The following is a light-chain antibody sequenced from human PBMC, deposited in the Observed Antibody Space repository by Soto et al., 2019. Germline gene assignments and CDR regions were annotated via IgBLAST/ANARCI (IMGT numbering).Light chain of an antibody. CDR2: DAS. CDR1: QSISSW. J-gene: IGKJ1*01. Sequence: DIQMTQSPSTLSASVGDRVTITCRASQSISSWLAWYQQKPGKAPKLLIYDASSLESGVPSRFSGSGSGTEFTFTISSLQPDDFATYYCQQYNSYSWTFGQGTKVGIK. V-gene: IGKV1-5*01. CDR3: QQYNSYSWT.